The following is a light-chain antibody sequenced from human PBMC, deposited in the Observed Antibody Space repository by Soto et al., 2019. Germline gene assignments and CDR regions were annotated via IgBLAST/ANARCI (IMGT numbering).Light chain of an antibody. V-gene: IGKV3-15*01. CDR2: DTS. CDR3: QQYNHWPRMLS. CDR1: QSLTSN. J-gene: IGKJ4*01. Sequence: EIILTQSPATLYVSPGERATLSCRASQSLTSNLAWYQQRPGQAPRLLIYDTSTRATDIPARFSGSGSGTELTLTIDSLQSEDFAVYYCQQYNHWPRMLSFGGGTRV.